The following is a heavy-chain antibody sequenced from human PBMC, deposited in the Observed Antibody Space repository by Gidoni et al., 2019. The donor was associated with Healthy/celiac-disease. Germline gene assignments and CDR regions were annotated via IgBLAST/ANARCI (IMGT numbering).Heavy chain of an antibody. D-gene: IGHD6-13*01. J-gene: IGHJ4*02. CDR3: ARASSSWSYPFDY. V-gene: IGHV4-39*01. CDR2: T. Sequence: TYYNPSLKSRVTISVDTSKNQFSLKLSSVTAADTAVYYCARASSSWSYPFDYWGQGTLVTVSS.